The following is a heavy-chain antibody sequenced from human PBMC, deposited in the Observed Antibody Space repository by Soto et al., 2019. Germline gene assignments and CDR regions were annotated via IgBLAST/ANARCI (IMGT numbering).Heavy chain of an antibody. CDR3: AKERTAIFGVVIIPYYYGMDV. D-gene: IGHD3-3*01. CDR1: GFTFGSYA. V-gene: IGHV3-23*01. CDR2: ISGSGGST. Sequence: PGGSLRLSCAASGFTFGSYAMSWVRQAPGKGLEWVSAISGSGGSTYYADSVKGRFTISRDNSKNTLYLQMNSLRAEDTAVYYCAKERTAIFGVVIIPYYYGMDVWGQGTTVTVSS. J-gene: IGHJ6*02.